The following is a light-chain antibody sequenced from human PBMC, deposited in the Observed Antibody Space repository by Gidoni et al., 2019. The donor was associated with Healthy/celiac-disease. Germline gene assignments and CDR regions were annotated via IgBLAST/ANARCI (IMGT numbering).Light chain of an antibody. V-gene: IGKV1-5*01. J-gene: IGKJ3*01. Sequence: DIQMTQSPSTLSASVGDRVTITCRASQSISSWLAWYQQKPGNAPKLLIYDASSLESGVPSRLSSSGPGTEFTLTISSLQPDDFATYYCQQYNSYHFTFGPGTKVDIK. CDR3: QQYNSYHFT. CDR1: QSISSW. CDR2: DAS.